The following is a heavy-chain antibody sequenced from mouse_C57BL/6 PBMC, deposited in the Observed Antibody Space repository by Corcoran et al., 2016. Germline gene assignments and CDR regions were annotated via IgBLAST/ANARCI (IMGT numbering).Heavy chain of an antibody. CDR2: INTYSGVP. V-gene: IGHV9-3*01. J-gene: IGHJ4*01. CDR1: GYTFTTYG. CDR3: ARSSNYAMDY. D-gene: IGHD6-1*01. Sequence: QIQLVQSGPELKKPGETVKISCKASGYTFTTYGMSWVKQAPGKGLKWMGWINTYSGVPTYADDFKGRFAFSLETSASTAYLQINNLKNEDTATYFCARSSNYAMDYGGQGTSVTVSS.